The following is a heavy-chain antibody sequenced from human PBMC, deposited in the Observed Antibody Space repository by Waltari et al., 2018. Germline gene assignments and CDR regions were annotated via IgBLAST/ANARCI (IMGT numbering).Heavy chain of an antibody. Sequence: QVQLQESGPGLVKPSQTLSLTCTVSGGSIISGSYYCSWIRQPAGKGLEWIGRIDTSGSTSYNPSLKSRVTISVDTSKNQFSLKLSSVTAADTAVYYCAREGLLPLCYLDVWGKGTTVSVSS. J-gene: IGHJ6*04. D-gene: IGHD2-8*01. V-gene: IGHV4-61*02. CDR2: IDTSGST. CDR1: GGSIISGSYY. CDR3: AREGLLPLCYLDV.